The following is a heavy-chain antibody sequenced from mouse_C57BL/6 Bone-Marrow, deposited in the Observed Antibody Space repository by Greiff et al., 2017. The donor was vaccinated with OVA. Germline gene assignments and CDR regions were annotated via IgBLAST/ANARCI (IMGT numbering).Heavy chain of an antibody. J-gene: IGHJ1*03. Sequence: QVQLKQSGAELVRPGTSVKMSCKASGYTFTNYWIGWAKQRPGHGLEWIGDIYPGGGYTNYNEKFKGKATLTADKSSSTAYMQFSSLTSEDSAIYYCARLVYYYGSRGYFDVWGTGTTVTVSS. CDR3: ARLVYYYGSRGYFDV. V-gene: IGHV1-63*01. CDR2: IYPGGGYT. CDR1: GYTFTNYW. D-gene: IGHD1-1*01.